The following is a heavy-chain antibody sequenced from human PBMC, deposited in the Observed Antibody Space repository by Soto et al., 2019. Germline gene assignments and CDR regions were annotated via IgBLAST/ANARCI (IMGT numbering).Heavy chain of an antibody. CDR1: GGSVSSGNFY. J-gene: IGHJ4*02. D-gene: IGHD3-16*02. V-gene: IGHV4-61*01. Sequence: QVQLQESGPGLVKPSETLSLTCTVSGGSVSSGNFYWNWIRQPPGKGPDWIGFFSYRGTTDYNPSLESRVTISFDMSKNQFSLRLGSVTAADTASYYCAKHPEYVTYRQGGFDYGGQGVLVSVSS. CDR3: AKHPEYVTYRQGGFDY. CDR2: FSYRGTT.